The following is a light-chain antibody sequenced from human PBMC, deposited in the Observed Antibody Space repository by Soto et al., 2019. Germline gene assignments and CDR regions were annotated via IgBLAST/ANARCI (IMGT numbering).Light chain of an antibody. J-gene: IGKJ2*01. Sequence: EIVMTQSPATLSVSPGGSATLSCRASQHVSSNFAWYRQKSGQAPTLLIYRASTRATGIPARFSGSGSGTEFTLTISSPQSEDFAVYYCQQYNNWPYTFGQGTQLEI. CDR3: QQYNNWPYT. CDR1: QHVSSN. CDR2: RAS. V-gene: IGKV3-15*01.